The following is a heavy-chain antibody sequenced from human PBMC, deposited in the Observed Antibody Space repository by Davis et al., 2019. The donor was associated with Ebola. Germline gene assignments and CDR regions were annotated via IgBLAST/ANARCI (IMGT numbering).Heavy chain of an antibody. J-gene: IGHJ4*02. CDR2: IYYSGST. CDR3: ARPRYSGSYRSYLDY. D-gene: IGHD1-26*01. CDR1: GGSISSSSYY. V-gene: IGHV4-39*01. Sequence: PSETLSLTCTVSGGSISSSSYYWGWIRQPPGKGLEWIGSIYYSGSTYYNPSLKSRVTISVDTSKNQFSLKLSSVTAADTAVYYCARPRYSGSYRSYLDYWGQGTLVTVSS.